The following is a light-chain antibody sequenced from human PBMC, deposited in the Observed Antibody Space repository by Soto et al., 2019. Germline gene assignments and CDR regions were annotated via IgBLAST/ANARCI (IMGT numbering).Light chain of an antibody. CDR2: DAS. V-gene: IGKV1-5*01. Sequence: DIQMTQSPSTLSASVGDRVTITCRASQSISSWLAWYQQKPGKAPKLLIYDASSLESGGPSRFSGSGPGTEFTLTISSLQPDEFATYYCQQYNSYSPWTFGQGTKVDIK. J-gene: IGKJ1*01. CDR3: QQYNSYSPWT. CDR1: QSISSW.